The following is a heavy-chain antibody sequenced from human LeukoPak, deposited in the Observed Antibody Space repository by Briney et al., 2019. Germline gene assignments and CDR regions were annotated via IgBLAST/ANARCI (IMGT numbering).Heavy chain of an antibody. Sequence: GGSLRLSCAASGFPFSSYGMNWVRQAPGKGLEWVSYISGSTNIINYADSVKGRFTISRDNAKNSLFLQMNSLRAEDTAVYYCARRSNSFGGFDFWGQGTLVTVSS. CDR1: GFPFSSYG. CDR3: ARRSNSFGGFDF. V-gene: IGHV3-48*03. D-gene: IGHD3-10*01. J-gene: IGHJ4*02. CDR2: ISGSTNII.